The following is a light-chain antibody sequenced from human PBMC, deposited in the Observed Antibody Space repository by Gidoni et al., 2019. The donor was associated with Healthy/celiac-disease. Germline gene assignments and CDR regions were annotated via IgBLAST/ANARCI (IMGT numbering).Light chain of an antibody. V-gene: IGLV1-47*01. Sequence: QSVLTQPPSASGTPGQRVTISCSGSSSNIGSNYVYWYQPLPGTAPKLLIYRNNQRPSGVPDRFSGSKSGTSASLAISGLRSEDEADYYCAAWDDSLSAWVFGGGTKLTVL. CDR1: SSNIGSNY. CDR3: AAWDDSLSAWV. CDR2: RNN. J-gene: IGLJ3*02.